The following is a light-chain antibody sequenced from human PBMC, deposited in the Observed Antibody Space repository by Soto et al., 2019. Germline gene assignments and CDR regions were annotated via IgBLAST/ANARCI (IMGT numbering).Light chain of an antibody. CDR2: GAS. CDR3: QQFGRSSYT. CDR1: QSVSRNF. V-gene: IGKV3-20*01. J-gene: IGKJ2*01. Sequence: EIVLTQSPGTLSLSPGERATLSCGASQSVSRNFLAWYQQKPGQAPRLLIYGASNRATGIPDRFSGSGSGTAFTLTISRLEPEDFAVYYCQQFGRSSYTFGQGTKLYIK.